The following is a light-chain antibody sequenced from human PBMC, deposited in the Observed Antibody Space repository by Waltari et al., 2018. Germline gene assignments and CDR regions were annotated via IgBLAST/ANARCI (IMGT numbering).Light chain of an antibody. CDR1: QSVGSN. CDR3: QQYEIWPRT. CDR2: GAS. V-gene: IGKV3-15*01. Sequence: DTVMTQSPATLSVSPGERATLSCRASQSVGSNLAWYQQKPGQAPRLLIYGASTRATGIPARLSGSGSGTEFTLTITSLQSEDFAVYYCQQYEIWPRTFGQGTKVEIK. J-gene: IGKJ1*01.